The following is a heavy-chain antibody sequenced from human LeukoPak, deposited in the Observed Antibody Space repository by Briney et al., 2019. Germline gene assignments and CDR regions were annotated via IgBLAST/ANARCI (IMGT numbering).Heavy chain of an antibody. CDR1: EFTFSDYA. D-gene: IGHD6-13*01. CDR2: ISSSGGRT. V-gene: IGHV3-23*01. CDR3: AKGLHLAAADAYDY. J-gene: IGHJ4*02. Sequence: GGSLRLSCTASEFTFSDYAMSWVRQAPGKGLEWVSAISSSGGRTYYGDSVKGRFTISRDNSKKTLYLQMNSLRAGDTAVYYCAKGLHLAAADAYDYWGQGTLVTVSS.